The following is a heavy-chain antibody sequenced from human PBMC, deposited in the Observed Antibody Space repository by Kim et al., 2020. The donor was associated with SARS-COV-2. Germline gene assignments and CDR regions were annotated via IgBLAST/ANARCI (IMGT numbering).Heavy chain of an antibody. J-gene: IGHJ3*02. CDR3: TTHLAYCGGDCSPEVTGDAFDI. Sequence: GGSLRLSCAASGFTFSNAWMSWVRQAPGKGLEWVGRIKSKTDGGTTDYAAPVKGRFTISRDDSKNTLYLQMNSLKTEDTAVYYCTTHLAYCGGDCSPEVTGDAFDIWGQGTMVTVSS. D-gene: IGHD2-21*02. CDR1: GFTFSNAW. CDR2: IKSKTDGGTT. V-gene: IGHV3-15*01.